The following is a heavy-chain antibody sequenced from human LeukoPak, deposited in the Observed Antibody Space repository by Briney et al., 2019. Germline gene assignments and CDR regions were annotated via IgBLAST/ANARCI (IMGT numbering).Heavy chain of an antibody. J-gene: IGHJ3*02. V-gene: IGHV3-74*01. Sequence: RGSLRLSCAASGFTFSSYWMEWVRQAPGKGLVWVSHINNDGSSTTCADSVKGRFTISRDNAKNTLYLQMNSLRAEDTAVYYCARVRGAFDIWGQGTMVTVSS. CDR1: GFTFSSYW. CDR3: ARVRGAFDI. CDR2: INNDGSST.